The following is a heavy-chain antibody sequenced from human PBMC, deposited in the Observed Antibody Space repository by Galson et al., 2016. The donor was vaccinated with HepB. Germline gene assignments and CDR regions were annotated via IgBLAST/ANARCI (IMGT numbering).Heavy chain of an antibody. CDR3: ARDCSPYGGDPSDV. Sequence: LSLTCAVYGGSFSGYYWSWIRQPPGKGLEWIGEINHSGTTNYNPSLKSRVTISVDTPKKQFSLNLSSVTAADTAAYYCARDCSPYGGDPSDVWGQGTTVTVSS. CDR1: GGSFSGYY. CDR2: INHSGTT. J-gene: IGHJ3*01. D-gene: IGHD4-23*01. V-gene: IGHV4-34*01.